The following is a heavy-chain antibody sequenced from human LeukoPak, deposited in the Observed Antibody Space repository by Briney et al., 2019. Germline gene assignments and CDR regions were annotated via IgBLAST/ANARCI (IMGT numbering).Heavy chain of an antibody. V-gene: IGHV3-73*01. CDR3: TRKGYDSSGYYYYGMDV. CDR1: GFTFSGSA. CDR2: IRSKANGYAT. J-gene: IGHJ6*02. Sequence: GGSLKLSCAASGFTFSGSAMHWVRQASGKGLERVGRIRSKANGYATAYAASVKGRFTISRDDSKNTAYLQMNSLKTEDTAVYYCTRKGYDSSGYYYYGMDVWGQGTTVTVSS. D-gene: IGHD3-22*01.